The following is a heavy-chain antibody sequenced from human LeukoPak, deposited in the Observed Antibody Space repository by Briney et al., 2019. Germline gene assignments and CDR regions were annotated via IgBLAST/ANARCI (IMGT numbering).Heavy chain of an antibody. D-gene: IGHD5-18*01. CDR3: ARGRDTVDTAMVDI. J-gene: IGHJ3*02. CDR2: ISAYNGNT. V-gene: IGHV1-18*01. Sequence: GASVKVSCKASGYTFTSYGISWVRQAPGQGLEWMGWISAYNGNTNYAQKLQGRVTMTTDTSTSTAYMELRSLRSDDTAVYYSARGRDTVDTAMVDIWGQGTMVTVSS. CDR1: GYTFTSYG.